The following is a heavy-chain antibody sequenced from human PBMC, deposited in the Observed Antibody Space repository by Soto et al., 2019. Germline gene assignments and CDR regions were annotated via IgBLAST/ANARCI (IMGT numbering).Heavy chain of an antibody. CDR2: ITGGNGNT. V-gene: IGHV1-3*01. CDR3: ARDPNSYFDY. Sequence: QVQLVQSGAEVKKPGASVKVSCKASGYTFTSYAMHWVRQAPGQRLEWMGWITGGNGNTRYSQKFQGRVTITSDTSASTADMELNSLPSEDTAVYYCARDPNSYFDYWGQGSMVTVSS. CDR1: GYTFTSYA. J-gene: IGHJ4*02. D-gene: IGHD1-7*01.